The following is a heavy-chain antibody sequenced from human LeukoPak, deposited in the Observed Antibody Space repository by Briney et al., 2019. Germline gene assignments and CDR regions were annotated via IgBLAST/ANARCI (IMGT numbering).Heavy chain of an antibody. CDR1: GFIFSDYY. D-gene: IGHD1-26*01. CDR3: ARDFTTWGYSGLFDY. J-gene: IGHJ4*02. V-gene: IGHV3-11*06. CDR2: ISSSNSYT. Sequence: GGSLRLSCAASGFIFSDYYMSWIRQAPGKGLEWVSYISSSNSYTNYADSVKGRFTISRDNAKKSLYLEMNSLRAEDTAVYYCARDFTTWGYSGLFDYWGQGTLVTASS.